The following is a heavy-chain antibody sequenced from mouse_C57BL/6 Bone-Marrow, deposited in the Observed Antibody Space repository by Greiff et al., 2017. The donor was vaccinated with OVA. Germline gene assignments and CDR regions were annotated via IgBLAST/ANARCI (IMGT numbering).Heavy chain of an antibody. D-gene: IGHD2-12*01. CDR1: DSEVFPIAY. CDR2: ILPSIGRT. CDR3: ARRRLLLYQRDWYFDV. Sequence: SGSELRSPGSSVKLSCKDFDSEVFPIAYMSWVRQKPGHGFEWIGGILPSIGRTIYGEKFEDKATLDADTLSNTAYLELNSLTSEDSAIYYCARRRLLLYQRDWYFDVWGTGTTVTVSS. J-gene: IGHJ1*03. V-gene: IGHV15-2*01.